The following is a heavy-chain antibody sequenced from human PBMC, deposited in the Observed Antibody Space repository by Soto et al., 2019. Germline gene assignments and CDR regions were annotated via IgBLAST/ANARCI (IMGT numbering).Heavy chain of an antibody. Sequence: GESLKISCKGSGYSFTSYWIGWVRQMPGKGLEWMGIIYPGDSDTRYNPSLKSRVTISVDTSKNQFSLKLSSVTAADTAVYYCAYSSSWYYYYGMDVWGQGTTVTVSS. V-gene: IGHV5-51*01. CDR1: GYSFTSYW. CDR3: AYSSSWYYYYGMDV. D-gene: IGHD6-13*01. CDR2: IYPGDSDT. J-gene: IGHJ6*02.